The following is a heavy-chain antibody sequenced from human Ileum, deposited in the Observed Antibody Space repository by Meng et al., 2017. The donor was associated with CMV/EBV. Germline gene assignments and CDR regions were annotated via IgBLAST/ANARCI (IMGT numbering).Heavy chain of an antibody. V-gene: IGHV3-23*01. CDR1: GFTFTTYA. CDR3: GGDNGYGGSYFDY. Sequence: GESLKISCAASGFTFTTYAMSWVRQAPGKGLEWVSAISGSGSSTYYANSVTGRYTISRHNSKNTLYLQMNSLRAEDTALYYCGGDNGYGGSYFDYWGQGALVTVSS. J-gene: IGHJ4*02. CDR2: ISGSGSST. D-gene: IGHD1-26*01.